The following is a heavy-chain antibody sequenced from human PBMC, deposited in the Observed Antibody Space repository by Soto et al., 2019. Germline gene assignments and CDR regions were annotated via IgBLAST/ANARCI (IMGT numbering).Heavy chain of an antibody. CDR1: GFSFSSYA. CDR2: ISAGGGST. D-gene: IGHD3-10*01. V-gene: IGHV3-23*01. J-gene: IGHJ4*02. Sequence: GGSLRLSCAASGFSFSSYAMSWVRQAPGKGLEWVSAISAGGGSTYYPDSVKGRFTISRDNSKNTLYLQMNSLRAEDTAVYYCAKDREAYFDYWGQGTLVTVSS. CDR3: AKDREAYFDY.